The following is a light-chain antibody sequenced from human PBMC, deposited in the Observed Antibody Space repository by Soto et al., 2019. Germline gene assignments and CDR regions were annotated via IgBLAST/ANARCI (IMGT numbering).Light chain of an antibody. Sequence: QSALTQSASVYGSPGPSITISCTGSSRGVGNYNLVSWYQQHPGKAPKLMIYEVSKRPAGVANRFSGSKSGNTASLTISGLQAEDEADYYCCSYAGSSTYVVFGGGTKLTVL. V-gene: IGLV2-23*02. CDR3: CSYAGSSTYVV. CDR2: EVS. J-gene: IGLJ2*01. CDR1: SRGVGNYNL.